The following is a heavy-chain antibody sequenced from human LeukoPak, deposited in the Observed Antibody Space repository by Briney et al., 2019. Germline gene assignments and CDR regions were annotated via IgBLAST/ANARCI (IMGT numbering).Heavy chain of an antibody. V-gene: IGHV1-18*01. CDR1: GYTFTSYG. Sequence: ASVKVSCKASGYTFTSYGISWVRQAPGQGLEWMGWISAYNGNTNYAQKLQGRVTMTTDTSTSTAYMELRSLRSEDTAVYYCARDQYYYGSGSSGGIDPWGQGTLVTVSS. J-gene: IGHJ5*02. CDR2: ISAYNGNT. D-gene: IGHD3-10*01. CDR3: ARDQYYYGSGSSGGIDP.